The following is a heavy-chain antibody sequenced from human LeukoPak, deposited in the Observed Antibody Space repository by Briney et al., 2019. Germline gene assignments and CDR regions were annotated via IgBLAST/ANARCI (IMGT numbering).Heavy chain of an antibody. D-gene: IGHD6-25*01. CDR3: AKDMTGSAVGGNPDY. Sequence: GGSLRLSCATSGFTFSSYAMSWVRQAPGKGLEWVSGISWNSGSIGYADSVKGRFTISRDNAKNSLYLQMNSLRAEDTALYYCAKDMTGSAVGGNPDYWGQGTLVTVSS. CDR1: GFTFSSYA. CDR2: ISWNSGSI. J-gene: IGHJ4*02. V-gene: IGHV3-9*01.